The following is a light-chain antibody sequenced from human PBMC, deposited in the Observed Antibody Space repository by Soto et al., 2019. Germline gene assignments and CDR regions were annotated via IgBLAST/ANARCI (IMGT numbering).Light chain of an antibody. CDR2: GAS. CDR1: QSVGRN. V-gene: IGKV3-15*01. CDR3: QQYNNWPPT. J-gene: IGKJ1*01. Sequence: EIVLTQSPGTLSLSPGETATLSCRASQSVGRNYLAWYRQKTGQAPRLLMVGASTRATGIPARFSGSGSGTEFTLTISSLQSEDFAVYYCQQYNNWPPTFGQGTKVDIK.